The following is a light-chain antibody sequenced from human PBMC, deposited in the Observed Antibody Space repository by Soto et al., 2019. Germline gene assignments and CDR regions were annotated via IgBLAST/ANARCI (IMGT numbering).Light chain of an antibody. CDR2: GAS. Sequence: EIVLSQSPCTLSLSTGERATLSCRASQSVSSNYLAWSQQKPGQAPRLLIYGASTRATGVPDRFSGSGSGTDFTLTISRLEPEDFAVYYCQQYGSSPRTFGQGTKVDNK. V-gene: IGKV3-20*01. J-gene: IGKJ1*01. CDR3: QQYGSSPRT. CDR1: QSVSSNY.